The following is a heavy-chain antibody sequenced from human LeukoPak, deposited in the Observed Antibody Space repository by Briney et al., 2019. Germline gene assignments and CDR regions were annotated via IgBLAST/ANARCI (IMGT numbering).Heavy chain of an antibody. CDR3: AKAVSSSSYLFDY. Sequence: GGSLRLSCAASGFTFDDYAMHWVRQAPGKGLEWVSGISWNSGSIGYADSVKGRFTISRDNAKNSLYLQMNSLRAEDTALYYCAKAVSSSSYLFDYWGQGTLIIVSS. J-gene: IGHJ4*02. V-gene: IGHV3-9*01. CDR1: GFTFDDYA. D-gene: IGHD6-6*01. CDR2: ISWNSGSI.